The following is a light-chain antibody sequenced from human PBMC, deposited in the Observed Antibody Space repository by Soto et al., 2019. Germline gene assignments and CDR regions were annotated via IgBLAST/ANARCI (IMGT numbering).Light chain of an antibody. CDR2: GAS. Sequence: EIVMTQSPATLSVSPGERATLSCRASQSINLNLAWYQQKPGQAPRLLIYGASIRATGAPFRFSGSGSGTEFTLTISSLQSADFAVYYCQQYTNWPPMYTFGQGTKLEIK. J-gene: IGKJ2*01. CDR3: QQYTNWPPMYT. V-gene: IGKV3-15*01. CDR1: QSINLN.